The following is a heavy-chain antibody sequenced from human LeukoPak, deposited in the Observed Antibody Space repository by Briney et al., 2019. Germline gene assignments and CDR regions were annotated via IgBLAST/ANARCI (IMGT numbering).Heavy chain of an antibody. J-gene: IGHJ3*02. Sequence: PGGSLRLSCAASGFTFSSYAMSWVRQAPGKGLEWVSTISGSGATTYFADSVKGRFTISRDNSKNTLYLQMNSLRAEDTAVYYCTVAAGAFDIWGQGTMVTVSS. CDR3: TVAAGAFDI. D-gene: IGHD6-19*01. CDR2: ISGSGATT. CDR1: GFTFSSYA. V-gene: IGHV3-23*01.